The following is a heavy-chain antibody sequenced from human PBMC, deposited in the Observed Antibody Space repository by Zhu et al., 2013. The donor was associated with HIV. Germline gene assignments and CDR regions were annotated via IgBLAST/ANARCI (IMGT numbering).Heavy chain of an antibody. Sequence: QVQLVQSGAEVKKPGASVKVSCKASGYTFTHYYIHWVRQAPGQGLEWLGWINANSGGGTKYAQKFQGRVTMTRDTSINTATMELSGLRSDDTAVYYCARRLGGGGDYFYGMDVWGQGTTVTVSS. J-gene: IGHJ6*02. D-gene: IGHD3-16*01. CDR2: INANSGGGT. CDR3: ARRLGGGGDYFYGMDV. CDR1: GYTFTHYY. V-gene: IGHV1-2*02.